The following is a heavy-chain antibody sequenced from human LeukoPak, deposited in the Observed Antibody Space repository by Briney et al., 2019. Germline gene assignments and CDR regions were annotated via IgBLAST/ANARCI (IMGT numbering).Heavy chain of an antibody. J-gene: IGHJ5*02. V-gene: IGHV3-21*01. Sequence: GGSLRLSCAASGFTFSSYSMNWVRQAPGKGLEWVSSISSSSSYIYYADSVKGRFTISRDNAKNSLYLQMNSLRAEDTAVYFCARVATGSYDWFDPWGQGTLVTVSS. CDR2: ISSSSSYI. CDR3: ARVATGSYDWFDP. D-gene: IGHD3-10*01. CDR1: GFTFSSYS.